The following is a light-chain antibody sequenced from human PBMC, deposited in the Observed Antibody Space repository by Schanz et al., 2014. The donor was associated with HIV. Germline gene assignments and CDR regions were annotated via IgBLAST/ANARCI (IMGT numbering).Light chain of an antibody. CDR3: SSLTTSSAPV. J-gene: IGLJ1*01. V-gene: IGLV2-8*01. CDR1: SSDVGGYNY. Sequence: QSALTQPPSASGSPGQSVTISCTGTSSDVGGYNYVSWYQQHPGKAPKLMIYEVSKRPSGVPDRFSGSKSGNTASLTISGLQPEDEADYYCSSLTTSSAPVFGTGTKLTVL. CDR2: EVS.